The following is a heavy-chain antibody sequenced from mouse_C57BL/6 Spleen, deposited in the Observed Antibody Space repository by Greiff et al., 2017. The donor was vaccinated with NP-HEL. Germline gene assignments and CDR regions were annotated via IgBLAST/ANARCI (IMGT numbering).Heavy chain of an antibody. CDR3: AHYGSSPYYFDY. D-gene: IGHD1-1*01. J-gene: IGHJ2*01. CDR2: IYPGDGDT. V-gene: IGHV1-82*01. Sequence: QVQLQQSGPELVKPGASVKISCKASGYAFSSSWMNWVKQRPGKGLEWIGRIYPGDGDTNYNGKFKGKATLTADKSSSTAYMQLSSLTSEDSAVYFCAHYGSSPYYFDYWGQGTTLTVSS. CDR1: GYAFSSSW.